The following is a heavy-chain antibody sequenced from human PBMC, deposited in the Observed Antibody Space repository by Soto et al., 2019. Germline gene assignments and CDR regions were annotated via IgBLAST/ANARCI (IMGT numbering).Heavy chain of an antibody. V-gene: IGHV1-18*01. CDR1: GGTFSSYA. D-gene: IGHD2-2*01. CDR2: ISAYNGNT. Sequence: ASVKVSCKASGGTFSSYAISWVRQAPGQGLEWMGWISAYNGNTNYAQKLQGRVTMTTDTSTSTAYMELRSLRSDDTAVYYCARKGYCSSTSCLWGSYYYGMDVWGQGTTVTVSS. J-gene: IGHJ6*02. CDR3: ARKGYCSSTSCLWGSYYYGMDV.